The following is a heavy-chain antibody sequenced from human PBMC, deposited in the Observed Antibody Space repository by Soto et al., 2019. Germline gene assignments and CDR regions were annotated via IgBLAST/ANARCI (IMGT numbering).Heavy chain of an antibody. CDR2: ISSGGNYI. D-gene: IGHD5-12*01. V-gene: IGHV3-21*01. Sequence: EVQLVESGGGLVKPGGSLRLSCAASGFTFCSYTMNWVRQAPGKGLEWVSFISSGGNYIYYADSVKGRFTISRDSAKNSLYLQMNSLRAEDTAVYYCARGPRGYSGLDAFDIWGQGTVVTVSS. CDR3: ARGPRGYSGLDAFDI. J-gene: IGHJ3*02. CDR1: GFTFCSYT.